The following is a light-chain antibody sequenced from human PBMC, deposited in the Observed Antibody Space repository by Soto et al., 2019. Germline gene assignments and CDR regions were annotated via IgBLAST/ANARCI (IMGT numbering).Light chain of an antibody. CDR3: QQNFTTPHT. V-gene: IGKV1-39*01. J-gene: IGKJ2*01. CDR1: QSISSS. Sequence: DIPPPHSPSSLSASVGDSVTITCWASQSISSSLNWYQQKPGKAPRLLIYAASTLQSGVPSGFSGSGSGTDFALTISSLQPENFATYYCQQNFTTPHTFGQGTKVDI. CDR2: AAS.